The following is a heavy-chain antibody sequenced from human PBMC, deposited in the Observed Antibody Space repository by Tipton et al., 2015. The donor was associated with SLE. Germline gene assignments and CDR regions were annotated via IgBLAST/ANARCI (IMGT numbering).Heavy chain of an antibody. J-gene: IGHJ4*02. CDR2: IYTGGNT. Sequence: TLSLTCTVSGGVISAYYWGWIRQPAGKGLEWIGRIYTGGNTKYNPSLESRVTLSADASKAQFSLKLTSVAAADTAVYYCVVCSPSSCAYFDYWGQGRLVTVSS. CDR3: VVCSPSSCAYFDY. D-gene: IGHD2-2*01. V-gene: IGHV4-4*07. CDR1: GGVISAYY.